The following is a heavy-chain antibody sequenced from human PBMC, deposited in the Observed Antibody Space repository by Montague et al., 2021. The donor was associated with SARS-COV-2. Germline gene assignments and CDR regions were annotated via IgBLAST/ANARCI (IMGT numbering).Heavy chain of an antibody. J-gene: IGHJ3*02. V-gene: IGHV4-4*07. CDR3: ARCGWDLGAFDI. Sequence: SETLSLTCTVSGGSISSYYWSWIRQPAGKGLEYIGRIYIGGSTNYNPSLKSRVTMSVDMSKNQFSLKLSSVTAADTPVYYCARCGWDLGAFDIWGQVTMVTVSS. CDR1: GGSISSYY. D-gene: IGHD6-19*01. CDR2: IYIGGST.